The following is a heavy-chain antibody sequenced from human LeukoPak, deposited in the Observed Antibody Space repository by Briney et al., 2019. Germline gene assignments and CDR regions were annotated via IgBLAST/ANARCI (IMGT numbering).Heavy chain of an antibody. CDR1: GFTFNDYY. Sequence: GGSLRLSCAAAGFTFNDYYMSWIRQAPGKGLEWVSYLSGSGSVIYYADPVKGRFTISRDNAKNSLYLQMDSLRAEDTAVYYCARQGGRGYSYGTLIDYWGQGTLVTVSS. CDR3: ARQGGRGYSYGTLIDY. V-gene: IGHV3-11*04. J-gene: IGHJ4*02. D-gene: IGHD5-18*01. CDR2: LSGSGSVI.